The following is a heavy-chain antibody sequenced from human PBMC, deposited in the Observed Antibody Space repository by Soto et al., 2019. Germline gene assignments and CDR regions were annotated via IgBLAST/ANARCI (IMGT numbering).Heavy chain of an antibody. Sequence: GASVKVSCKASGYTFTSYGISWVRQAPGQGLEWMGWISAYNGNTNYAQKFQGRVTMTTDTSTSTAYMELSSLRSEDTAVYYCARLLGYCTNGVCYEPHYYGMDVWGQGTTVTVSS. D-gene: IGHD2-8*01. CDR3: ARLLGYCTNGVCYEPHYYGMDV. J-gene: IGHJ6*02. CDR1: GYTFTSYG. V-gene: IGHV1-18*01. CDR2: ISAYNGNT.